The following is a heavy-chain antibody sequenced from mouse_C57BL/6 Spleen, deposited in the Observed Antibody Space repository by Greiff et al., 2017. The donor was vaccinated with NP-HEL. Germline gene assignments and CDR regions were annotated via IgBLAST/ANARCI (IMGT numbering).Heavy chain of an antibody. CDR1: GYTFTSYW. CDR2: IHPNSGST. Sequence: QVQLQQPGAELVKPGASVKLSCKASGYTFTSYWMHWVKQRPGQGLEWIGMIHPNSGSTNYNEKFKSKATLTVDKSSSTAYMQLSSLTSEDSAVYYCARSANYYYAMDYWGQGTSVTVSS. CDR3: ARSANYYYAMDY. J-gene: IGHJ4*01. V-gene: IGHV1-64*01. D-gene: IGHD1-2*01.